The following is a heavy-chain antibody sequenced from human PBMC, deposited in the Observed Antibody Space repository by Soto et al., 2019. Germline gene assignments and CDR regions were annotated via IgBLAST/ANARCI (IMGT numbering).Heavy chain of an antibody. D-gene: IGHD4-17*01. CDR3: AKEPDYGDTCGYPSPPP. Sequence: EVQVLESGGDLVQPGGSLRLSCAASGFTFTNYAMIWVRQAPGKGLEWVSVIGGRGEYTNYADSVKGRFTISRDNSKNTLYLQIYSLGVDDTAVYYCAKEPDYGDTCGYPSPPPWGRGTLVTVSS. CDR2: IGGRGEYT. CDR1: GFTFTNYA. V-gene: IGHV3-23*01. J-gene: IGHJ5*02.